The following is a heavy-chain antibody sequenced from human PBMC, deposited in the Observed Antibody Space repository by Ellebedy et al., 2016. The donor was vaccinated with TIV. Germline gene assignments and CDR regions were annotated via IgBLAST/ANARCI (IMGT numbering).Heavy chain of an antibody. V-gene: IGHV4-61*01. D-gene: IGHD6-13*01. CDR1: GGSVSSGSYY. J-gene: IGHJ6*02. Sequence: ESLKISCTVSGGSVSSGSYYWSWIRQPPGKGLEWIGYIYYSGSTNYNPSLKSRVTISVDTSENQFSLKLSSVTAADTAVYYCARDRGAAAEWSYYYGMDVWGQGTTVTVSS. CDR3: ARDRGAAAEWSYYYGMDV. CDR2: IYYSGST.